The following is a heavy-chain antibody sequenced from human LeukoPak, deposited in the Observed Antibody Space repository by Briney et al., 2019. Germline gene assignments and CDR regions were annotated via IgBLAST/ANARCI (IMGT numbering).Heavy chain of an antibody. CDR2: ISYDGSNK. CDR1: GFTFSSYA. J-gene: IGHJ4*02. CDR3: ARDDGARESPSYSGSYWGGGYFDY. Sequence: PGGSLRLSCAASGFTFSSYAMHWVRQAPGKGLEWVAVISYDGSNKYYADSVKGRFTISRDNSKNTLYLQMNSLRAEDTAVYYCARDDGARESPSYSGSYWGGGYFDYWGQGTLVTVSS. D-gene: IGHD1-26*01. V-gene: IGHV3-30*04.